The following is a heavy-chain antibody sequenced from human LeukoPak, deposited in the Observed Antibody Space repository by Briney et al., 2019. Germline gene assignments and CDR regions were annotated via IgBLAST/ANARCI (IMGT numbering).Heavy chain of an antibody. CDR2: IYYSGST. CDR1: GGSISSSSYY. Sequence: SETLSLTCTVSGGSISSSSYYWGWIRQPPGKGLEWIGSIYYSGSTYYNPSLKSRVTISVDTSKNQFSLKLSSVTAADTAVYYCARSIAVADLRFDPWGQGTLVTVSS. CDR3: ARSIAVADLRFDP. J-gene: IGHJ5*02. D-gene: IGHD6-19*01. V-gene: IGHV4-39*07.